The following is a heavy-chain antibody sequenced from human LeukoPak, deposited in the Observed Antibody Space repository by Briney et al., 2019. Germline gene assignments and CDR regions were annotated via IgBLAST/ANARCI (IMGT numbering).Heavy chain of an antibody. CDR3: ARDQTGYFDY. J-gene: IGHJ4*02. CDR1: GFTFSSYS. CDR2: ISSSSSYI. Sequence: GGSLRLSCAASGFTFSSYSMNWVRQAPGKGLEWVSSISSSSSYIYYADSVKGRFTISRDSAKNSLYLQMNSLRAEDTAVYYCARDQTGYFDYWGQGTLVTVSS. V-gene: IGHV3-21*01.